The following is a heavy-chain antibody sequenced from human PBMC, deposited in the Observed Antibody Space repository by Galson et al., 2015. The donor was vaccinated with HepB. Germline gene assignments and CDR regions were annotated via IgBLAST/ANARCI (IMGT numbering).Heavy chain of an antibody. D-gene: IGHD4-11*01. CDR3: TSLTVTTDY. V-gene: IGHV3-49*04. CDR2: IRSNAYGGTT. CDR1: GFTFGDYA. Sequence: SLRLSCAASGFTFGDYAMSWVRQAPGKGLEWVGYIRSNAYGGTTEYAASVKGRFTISRDDSKSIAYLQMNSLKTEDTAVYYCTSLTVTTDYWGQGTLVTVSS. J-gene: IGHJ4*02.